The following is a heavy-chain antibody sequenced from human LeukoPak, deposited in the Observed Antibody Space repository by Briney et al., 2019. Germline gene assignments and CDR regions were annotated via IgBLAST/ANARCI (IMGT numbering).Heavy chain of an antibody. V-gene: IGHV3-72*01. D-gene: IGHD3-9*01. Sequence: TGGSLRLSCAASGFTFSDHYMDWVRQAPGKGLEWVGRTRNKANSYTTEYAASVKGRFTISRDDSKNSLYLQMNSLKTEDTAVYYCARVKRGHYDILTGYYKPEYYYGMDVWGQGTTVTVSS. J-gene: IGHJ6*02. CDR2: TRNKANSYTT. CDR1: GFTFSDHY. CDR3: ARVKRGHYDILTGYYKPEYYYGMDV.